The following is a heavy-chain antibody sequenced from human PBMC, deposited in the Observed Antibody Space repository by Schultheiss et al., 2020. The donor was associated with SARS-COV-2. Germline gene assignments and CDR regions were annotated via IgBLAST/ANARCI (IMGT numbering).Heavy chain of an antibody. CDR1: GYTFTSYA. Sequence: ASVKVSCKASGYTFTSYAMHWVRQAPGQRLEWMGWINAGNGNTKYSQKFQGRVTITRDTSASTAYMELSSLRSEDTAVYYCARDGDSSGYQSYYYYGMDVWGQGTTVTVS. V-gene: IGHV1-3*01. CDR3: ARDGDSSGYQSYYYYGMDV. CDR2: INAGNGNT. D-gene: IGHD3-22*01. J-gene: IGHJ6*02.